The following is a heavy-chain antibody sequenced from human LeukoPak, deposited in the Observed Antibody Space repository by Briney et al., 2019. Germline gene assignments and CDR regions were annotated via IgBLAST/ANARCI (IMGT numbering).Heavy chain of an antibody. Sequence: KPSETLSLTCAVYGGSFSGYYWSWLRQPPGKGLGGIGEINHSGSTNYNPSLKSRVTISVDTSKNQFSLKLSSVTAADTAVYYCARAGYYDSSGYYFGYGMDVWGQGTTVTVSS. J-gene: IGHJ6*02. CDR1: GGSFSGYY. CDR3: ARAGYYDSSGYYFGYGMDV. D-gene: IGHD3-22*01. CDR2: INHSGST. V-gene: IGHV4-34*01.